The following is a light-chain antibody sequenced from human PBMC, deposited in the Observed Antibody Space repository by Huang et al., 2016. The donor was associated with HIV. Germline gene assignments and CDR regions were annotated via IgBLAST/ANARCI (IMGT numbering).Light chain of an antibody. CDR2: DAS. V-gene: IGKV1-5*01. J-gene: IGKJ2*01. CDR3: QQYNSYPVT. CDR1: QSISSW. Sequence: DIQMTQSPSTLSASVGDRVPITCRARQSISSWLAWYQQKPGKAPKLLIYDASSLESGVPSRFSGSGSGTEFTLTISSLQPDNFATYYCQQYNSYPVTFGQGTKLEIK.